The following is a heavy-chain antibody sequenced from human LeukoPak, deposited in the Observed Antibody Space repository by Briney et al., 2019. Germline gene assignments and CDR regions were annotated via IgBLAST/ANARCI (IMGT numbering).Heavy chain of an antibody. D-gene: IGHD3-10*01. Sequence: PSETLSLTCTVYAGSISSYYWSWIRQPPGKGLEWFGYVYYSGSANYNPSLKSRVTISVDTSKNQFSLKLSSVTAADTAVYYCARHEKLGQFDYWGQGTLVTVSS. J-gene: IGHJ4*02. CDR3: ARHEKLGQFDY. V-gene: IGHV4-59*08. CDR1: AGSISSYY. CDR2: VYYSGSA.